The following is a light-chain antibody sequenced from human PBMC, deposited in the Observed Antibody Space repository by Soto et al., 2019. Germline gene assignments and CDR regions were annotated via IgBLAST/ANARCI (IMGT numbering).Light chain of an antibody. CDR3: SSYTSSSTLV. CDR1: SSDVGRYNY. V-gene: IGLV2-14*03. J-gene: IGLJ2*01. Sequence: QSALTQPASVSGSPGQSITISCTGTSSDVGRYNYVSWYQQHPGKAPKLMIYDVTNRPSGVSNRFSGSKSGNTADLTISGLQAEDEADYYCSSYTSSSTLVFGGGTKVTVL. CDR2: DVT.